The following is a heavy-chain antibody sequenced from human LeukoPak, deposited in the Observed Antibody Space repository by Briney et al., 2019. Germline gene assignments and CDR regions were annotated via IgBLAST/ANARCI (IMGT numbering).Heavy chain of an antibody. V-gene: IGHV3-66*01. J-gene: IGHJ4*02. D-gene: IGHD6-13*01. CDR2: IYSGGST. CDR1: GLTVSSSY. Sequence: GGSLRLSCAASGLTVSSSYMSWVRQAPGKGLEWVSVIYSGGSTYYADSVKGRFTISRDNSKNTLYLQMNSLRAEDTAVYYCARSGIAAAGPFDSWGQGTLVTVSS. CDR3: ARSGIAAAGPFDS.